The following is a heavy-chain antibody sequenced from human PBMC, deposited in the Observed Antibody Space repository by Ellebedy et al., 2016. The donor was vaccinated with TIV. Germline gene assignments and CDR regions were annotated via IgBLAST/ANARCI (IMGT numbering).Heavy chain of an antibody. CDR3: AKDWGSRDWFNWFDP. J-gene: IGHJ5*02. CDR1: GFMFNMYS. CDR2: IWYDGTNE. V-gene: IGHV3-30*02. D-gene: IGHD3-9*01. Sequence: GGSLRLXCAASGFMFNMYSMHWVRQAPGKGLEWVALIWYDGTNEYHADSVKGRFTISRDDSKKTVYLHMNSLKIDDTATYYCAKDWGSRDWFNWFDPWGQGTLVTVSS.